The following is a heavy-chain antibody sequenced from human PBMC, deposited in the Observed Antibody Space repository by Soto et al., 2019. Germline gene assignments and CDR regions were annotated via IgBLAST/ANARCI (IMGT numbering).Heavy chain of an antibody. CDR1: GGSFGSSA. CDR2: IIPVFDKA. CDR3: ARLRRDWGDAFDL. V-gene: IGHV1-69*01. D-gene: IGHD3-16*01. Sequence: QVQLVQSGADVKKPGSSVKVSCKASGGSFGSSAISWVRQAPAQGLEWMGEIIPVFDKANYAQNFQGRLMITADEPTGTVFMQLSSLRSEDTAVYFCARLRRDWGDAFDLWGLGTLVTVSS. J-gene: IGHJ3*01.